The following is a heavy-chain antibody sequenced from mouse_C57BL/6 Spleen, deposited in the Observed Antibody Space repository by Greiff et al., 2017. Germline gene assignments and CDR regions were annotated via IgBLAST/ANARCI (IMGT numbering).Heavy chain of an antibody. CDR3: ARTDGYYWYYAMDY. CDR1: GYTFTSYW. Sequence: VQLQQPGAELVKPGASVKLSCKASGYTFTSYWMHWVKQRPGQGLEWIGMIHPNSGSTNYNEKFKSKATLTVDKSSSTAYMQLSSLTSEDSAVYYCARTDGYYWYYAMDYWGQGTSVTVSS. J-gene: IGHJ4*01. V-gene: IGHV1-64*01. CDR2: IHPNSGST. D-gene: IGHD2-3*01.